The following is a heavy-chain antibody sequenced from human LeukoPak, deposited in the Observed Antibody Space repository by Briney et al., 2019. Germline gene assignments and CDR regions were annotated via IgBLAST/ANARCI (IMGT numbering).Heavy chain of an antibody. Sequence: PGGSLRLSCAASGFTFSTYTMTWVRQAPGKGLECVSTIDGRGGDTYYADSVKGRFTISRDNSRNTVFLQMNSLRAEDTAVYYCAKDRAGTPWADGDQGTLVTVSA. V-gene: IGHV3-23*01. D-gene: IGHD1-1*01. CDR3: AKDRAGTPWAD. CDR2: IDGRGGDT. J-gene: IGHJ4*02. CDR1: GFTFSTYT.